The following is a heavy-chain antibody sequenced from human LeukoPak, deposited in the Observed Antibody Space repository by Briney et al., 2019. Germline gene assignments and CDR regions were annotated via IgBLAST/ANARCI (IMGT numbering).Heavy chain of an antibody. J-gene: IGHJ4*02. Sequence: GGSLRLSCAASGFTLSSYAMSWVRQPPGKGREWVSAISDTGNTYHADSVKGRFTISRDSSKNTLFLQMNRLRPEDAAVYYCAKAPVTTCRGAFCYPFDYWGLGTLVTVSS. CDR3: AKAPVTTCRGAFCYPFDY. CDR2: ISDTGNT. V-gene: IGHV3-23*01. D-gene: IGHD2-15*01. CDR1: GFTLSSYA.